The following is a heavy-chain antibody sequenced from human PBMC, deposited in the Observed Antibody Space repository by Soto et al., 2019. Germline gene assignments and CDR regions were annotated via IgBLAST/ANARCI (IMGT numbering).Heavy chain of an antibody. CDR3: AKDGPDDSSGYFSFDY. Sequence: GGSLRLSCAASGFTFRYYWMSWVRQAPGKGLEWVANIKQDGSEKYYVDSVKGRFTISRDNARNSLYLQLNSLRAEDTAVYYCAKDGPDDSSGYFSFDYWGQGSLVTVSS. CDR2: IKQDGSEK. D-gene: IGHD3-22*01. V-gene: IGHV3-7*03. CDR1: GFTFRYYW. J-gene: IGHJ4*02.